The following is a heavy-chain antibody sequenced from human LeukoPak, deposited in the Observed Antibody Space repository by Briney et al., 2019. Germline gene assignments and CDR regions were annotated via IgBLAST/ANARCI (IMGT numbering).Heavy chain of an antibody. V-gene: IGHV1-2*02. J-gene: IGHJ5*02. Sequence: GASVKVSCKASGYTFTGYYMHWVRQAPGQGLEWMGWINPNSGGTNYAQKFQDRVTMTRDTSTSTAYMELSRLRSDDTAVYYCARTIRIAVAGPSYNWFDPWGQGTLVTVSS. CDR1: GYTFTGYY. D-gene: IGHD6-19*01. CDR3: ARTIRIAVAGPSYNWFDP. CDR2: INPNSGGT.